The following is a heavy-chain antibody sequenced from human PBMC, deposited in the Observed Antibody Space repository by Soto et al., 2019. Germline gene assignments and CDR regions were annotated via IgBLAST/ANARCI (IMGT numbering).Heavy chain of an antibody. D-gene: IGHD6-19*01. V-gene: IGHV1-18*01. Sequence: ASVKVSCKASGYTFTSYGISWVRQAPGQGLEWLGWISAYNGSTSYAQKFQGRVTMTRDTSTSTVYMELSSLRSEDTAVYYCASSALEAVAEYENYYGMDVWGQGTTVT. CDR3: ASSALEAVAEYENYYGMDV. J-gene: IGHJ6*02. CDR1: GYTFTSYG. CDR2: ISAYNGST.